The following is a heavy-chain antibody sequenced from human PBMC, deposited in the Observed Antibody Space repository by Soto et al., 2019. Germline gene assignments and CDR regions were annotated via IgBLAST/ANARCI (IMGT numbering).Heavy chain of an antibody. CDR1: GGTFSSYA. V-gene: IGHV1-69*12. D-gene: IGHD2-15*01. J-gene: IGHJ6*02. Sequence: QVQLVQSGAEVKKPGSSVKVSCKASGGTFSSYAISWVRQAPGQGLEWMGGIIPIFGTANYAQKFQGRVTITADESTSTAYMELSSLRSEDTAVYYCARVGEVVVAAIYYYYGMDVWGQGTTVTVSS. CDR3: ARVGEVVVAAIYYYYGMDV. CDR2: IIPIFGTA.